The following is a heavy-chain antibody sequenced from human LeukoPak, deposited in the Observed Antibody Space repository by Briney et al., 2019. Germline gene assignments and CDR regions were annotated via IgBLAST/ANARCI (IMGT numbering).Heavy chain of an antibody. V-gene: IGHV3-20*04. CDR1: GFTFDDYG. D-gene: IGHD3-22*01. Sequence: GGSLRLSXAASGFTFDDYGMSWVRQAPGKGLEWVSGINWNGGSTGYADSVKGRFTISRDNAKNSLYLQMNSLRAEDTALYYCARIYYDSSGPAGYFDYWGQGTLVTVSS. CDR3: ARIYYDSSGPAGYFDY. J-gene: IGHJ4*02. CDR2: INWNGGST.